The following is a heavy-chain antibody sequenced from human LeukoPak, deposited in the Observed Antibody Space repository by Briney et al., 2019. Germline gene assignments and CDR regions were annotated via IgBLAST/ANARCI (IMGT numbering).Heavy chain of an antibody. Sequence: PGGSLRLSRAASGFTFSSYAMSWVRQAPGKGLEWVSAISGSGGSTYYADSVKGRFTISRDNSKNTLYLQMNSLRAEDTAVYYCAKDFSGYSSGWDTDYWGQGTLVTVSS. CDR3: AKDFSGYSSGWDTDY. V-gene: IGHV3-23*01. CDR2: ISGSGGST. J-gene: IGHJ4*02. D-gene: IGHD6-19*01. CDR1: GFTFSSYA.